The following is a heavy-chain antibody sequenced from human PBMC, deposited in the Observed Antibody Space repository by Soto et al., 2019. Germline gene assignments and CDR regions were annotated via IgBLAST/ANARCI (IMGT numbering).Heavy chain of an antibody. J-gene: IGHJ3*02. CDR1: GYTFTSYA. D-gene: IGHD3-3*01. Sequence: ASVKVSCKASGYTFTSYARHWVRQAPGQRLEWMGWINAGNGNTKYSQKFQGRVTITRDTSASTAYMELSSLRSEDTAFYYCAADSYDLLLPHPFDIWGGGTMVTV. CDR2: INAGNGNT. V-gene: IGHV1-3*01. CDR3: AADSYDLLLPHPFDI.